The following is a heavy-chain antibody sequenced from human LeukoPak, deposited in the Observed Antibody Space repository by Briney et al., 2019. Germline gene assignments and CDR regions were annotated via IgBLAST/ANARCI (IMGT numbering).Heavy chain of an antibody. J-gene: IGHJ5*02. D-gene: IGHD6-19*01. Sequence: GGSVRLSCAASGVIVSRNFMSWVRQAPGKGLQWVAIMYAGGTADYSDSVRGRFHISRDSSNNTLSLQINSLRAEDTAVYYCARGSGSGWPLDRWGQGALVTVSS. CDR2: MYAGGTA. CDR1: GVIVSRNF. CDR3: ARGSGSGWPLDR. V-gene: IGHV3-53*01.